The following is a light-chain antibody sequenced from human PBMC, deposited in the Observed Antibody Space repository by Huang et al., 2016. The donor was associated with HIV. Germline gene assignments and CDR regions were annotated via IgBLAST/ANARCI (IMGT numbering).Light chain of an antibody. J-gene: IGKJ3*01. CDR3: QQYYSSPFT. CDR1: QSILYSSTDKSY. CDR2: LAS. Sequence: DIVMTQSPDSLAVSLGERATINCKSSQSILYSSTDKSYLAWYHQKPGQPPKFLIYLASTRDSGVPDRFSGSGSGTDFTLTISSLQAEDVSVYYCQQYYSSPFTFGPGTKVDIK. V-gene: IGKV4-1*01.